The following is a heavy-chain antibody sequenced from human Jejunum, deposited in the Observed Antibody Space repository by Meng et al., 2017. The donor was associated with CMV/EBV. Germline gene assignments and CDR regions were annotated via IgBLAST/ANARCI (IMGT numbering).Heavy chain of an antibody. V-gene: IGHV4-30-4*01. CDR1: GGSISSGEHC. D-gene: IGHD5-12*01. CDR3: ATYSGPRVYWYFDL. CDR2: ISYIEST. J-gene: IGHJ2*01. Sequence: SGGSISSGEHCCSWIRQTPGQGLEWIGYISYIESTYYNPSLESRVTISLDTSKNQFSLKLTSVTAADTAVYYCATYSGPRVYWYFDLWGRGTLVTVSS.